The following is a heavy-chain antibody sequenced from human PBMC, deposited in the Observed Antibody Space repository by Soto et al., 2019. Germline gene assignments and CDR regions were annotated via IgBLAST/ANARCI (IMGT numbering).Heavy chain of an antibody. V-gene: IGHV1-69*04. Sequence: SVKVSCKASGGTFSSYTISWVRQAPGQGLEWMGRIIPILGIANYAQKFQGRVTITADKSTGTAYMELSSLRSEDTAVYYCARDSRYCSGDSCPRLFYYMDVWSKGTTVTVPS. CDR2: IIPILGIA. CDR3: ARDSRYCSGDSCPRLFYYMDV. D-gene: IGHD2-15*01. CDR1: GGTFSSYT. J-gene: IGHJ6*03.